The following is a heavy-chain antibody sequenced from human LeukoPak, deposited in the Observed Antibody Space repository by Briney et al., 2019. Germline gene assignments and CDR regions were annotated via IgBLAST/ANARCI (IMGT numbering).Heavy chain of an antibody. CDR1: GGSISNSNYY. CDR3: ARTPLRYYFDY. CDR2: IYYSGST. V-gene: IGHV4-31*03. J-gene: IGHJ4*02. Sequence: SETLSLTCTVSGGSISNSNYYWSWIRQRPGKGLEWIGYIYYSGSTYYNPSLKSRVTISVDTSKNQFSLKLSSVTAADTAVYYCARTPLRYYFDYWGQGTLVTVSS.